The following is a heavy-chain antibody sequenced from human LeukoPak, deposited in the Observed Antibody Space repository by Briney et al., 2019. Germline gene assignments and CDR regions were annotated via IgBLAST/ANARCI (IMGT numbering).Heavy chain of an antibody. CDR2: INPNRGGT. V-gene: IGHV1-2*04. D-gene: IGHD6-19*01. Sequence: ASVKASCKASAYTVTGYYMQWARQAPGQGHERIGLINPNRGGTNYAQKFQGWVTMTRDTSISTAYMELSRLRSDDTAVYYWARGAPSIAVAGTIWFDPWGQGTLVTVPS. J-gene: IGHJ5*02. CDR3: ARGAPSIAVAGTIWFDP. CDR1: AYTVTGYY.